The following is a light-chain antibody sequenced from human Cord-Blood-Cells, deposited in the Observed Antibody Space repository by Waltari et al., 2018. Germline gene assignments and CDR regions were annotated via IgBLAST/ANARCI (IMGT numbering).Light chain of an antibody. CDR3: GTWDSSLSAGV. CDR1: SSNIGHNY. Sequence: QSVFTQPPSVSAAPGQKVTIPCSGTSSNIGHNYVSWYQQLPGTAPKLLIYDNNKRPSGIPDRFSGSKSGTSATLGITGLQTGDEADYYCGTWDSSLSAGVFGGGTKLTVL. CDR2: DNN. J-gene: IGLJ3*02. V-gene: IGLV1-51*01.